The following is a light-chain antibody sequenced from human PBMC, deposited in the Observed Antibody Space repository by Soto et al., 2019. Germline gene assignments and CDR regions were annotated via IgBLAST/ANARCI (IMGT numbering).Light chain of an antibody. CDR3: SSFTSSNTVI. J-gene: IGLJ2*01. CDR1: SSDVGGYDY. CDR2: EVS. V-gene: IGLV2-14*01. Sequence: QSVLTQPASVSGSPGQSITISCTGTSSDVGGYDYVSRYQQHPGKAPKLMIYEVSNGPSGVSNRFSGSKSGNTASLTISGLQAEDEADYYCSSFTSSNTVIFGGGTKLTVL.